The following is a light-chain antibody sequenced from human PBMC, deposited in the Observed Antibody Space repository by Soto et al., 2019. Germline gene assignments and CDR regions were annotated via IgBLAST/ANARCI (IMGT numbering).Light chain of an antibody. CDR1: SGDVGGYKY. V-gene: IGLV2-14*01. J-gene: IGLJ1*01. CDR3: FSYRISSYV. Sequence: QSVLTQPASVSGSPGQSITISRTGTSGDVGGYKYVSWYQHHPGKAPKLMIYEVSNRPSGLSGRFSGSKSGNTASLTISGLQAEDEADYYCFSYRISSYVFGTAPKVTVL. CDR2: EVS.